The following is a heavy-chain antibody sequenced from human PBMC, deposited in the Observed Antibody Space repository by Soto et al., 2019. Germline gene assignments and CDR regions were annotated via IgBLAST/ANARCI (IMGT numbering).Heavy chain of an antibody. Sequence: QVQLVESGGGVVQPGGSLRLSCATSGFSLSSYAMHWVRQAPGKGLEWVALMSYDETKKCYAASLKGRFTISRATSKNTLFLQIHNLRVEDTAVYYWAKDRRDGDFMRILVLDSWGQGALVTVSS. D-gene: IGHD3-16*01. J-gene: IGHJ5*01. CDR3: AKDRRDGDFMRILVLDS. V-gene: IGHV3-30*18. CDR1: GFSLSSYA. CDR2: MSYDETKK.